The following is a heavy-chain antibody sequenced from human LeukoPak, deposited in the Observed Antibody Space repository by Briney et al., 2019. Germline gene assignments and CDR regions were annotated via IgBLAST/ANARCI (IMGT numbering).Heavy chain of an antibody. D-gene: IGHD3-22*01. Sequence: PSETLSLTCTVSGGSISSYYWSWIRQPPGKGLEWIGYIYYSGSTNYNPSLKSRVTISVDTSKNQFSLKLNSVTAADTAVYYCVRGPYDSSGYCFDYWGQGILVTVSS. V-gene: IGHV4-59*08. CDR3: VRGPYDSSGYCFDY. CDR2: IYYSGST. CDR1: GGSISSYY. J-gene: IGHJ4*02.